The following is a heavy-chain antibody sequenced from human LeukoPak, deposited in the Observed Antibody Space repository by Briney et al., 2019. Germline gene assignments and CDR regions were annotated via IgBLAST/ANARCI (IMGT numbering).Heavy chain of an antibody. Sequence: GGSLRLSCAASGFTFSSYAMSWVRQAPGKGLGWVSVISGSGGSTYYADSVKGRFTISRDNSKNTLYLQMNSLRAEDTAVYYCAKEPPYDSSGYYFGYFDYWGQGTLVTVSS. D-gene: IGHD3-22*01. CDR3: AKEPPYDSSGYYFGYFDY. V-gene: IGHV3-23*01. CDR2: ISGSGGST. CDR1: GFTFSSYA. J-gene: IGHJ4*02.